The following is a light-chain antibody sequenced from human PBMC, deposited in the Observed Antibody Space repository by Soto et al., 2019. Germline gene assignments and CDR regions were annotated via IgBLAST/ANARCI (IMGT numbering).Light chain of an antibody. J-gene: IGKJ1*01. CDR2: GAS. Sequence: EIVLTQSPATLSVSPGERATLSCRASQSVSSNLAWYQQKPGQAHRLLIYGASTSATVIPARFSGSGSGTEFTLTISSLQTEDFAVYYCQQYNNWPPAWTFGQGTKVEIK. V-gene: IGKV3-15*01. CDR3: QQYNNWPPAWT. CDR1: QSVSSN.